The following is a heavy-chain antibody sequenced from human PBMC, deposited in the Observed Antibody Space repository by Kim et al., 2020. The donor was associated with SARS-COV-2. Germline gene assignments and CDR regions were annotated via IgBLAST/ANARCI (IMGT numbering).Heavy chain of an antibody. CDR2: ISGGGGSA. D-gene: IGHD2-2*01. V-gene: IGHV3-23*01. Sequence: GGSLRLSCTGSGFTFSSYAMNWVRLAPGRGLEWVSTISGGGGSAYYADSVKGRFTISRDNSRNTVYLQMNSLRDDDTATYYCAKESCSVTCYLWNFDCGG. J-gene: IGHJ4*01. CDR1: GFTFSSYA. CDR3: AKESCSVTCYLWNFDC.